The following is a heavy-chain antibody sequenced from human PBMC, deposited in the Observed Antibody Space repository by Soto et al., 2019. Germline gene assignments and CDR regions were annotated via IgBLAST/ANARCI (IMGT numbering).Heavy chain of an antibody. CDR1: GYTFTSYG. Sequence: ASVKVSCKASGYTFTSYGISWVRQAPGQGLEWMGWISAYNGNTNYAQKLQGRVTMTTDTSTSTAYMELRSLRSDDTAVYYCARALPAAIPPGMDVWGQGTTVTVSS. V-gene: IGHV1-18*04. CDR2: ISAYNGNT. J-gene: IGHJ6*02. CDR3: ARALPAAIPPGMDV. D-gene: IGHD2-2*01.